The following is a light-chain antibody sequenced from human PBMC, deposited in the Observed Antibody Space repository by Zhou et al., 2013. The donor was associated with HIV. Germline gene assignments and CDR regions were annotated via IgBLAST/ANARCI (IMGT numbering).Light chain of an antibody. J-gene: IGKJ3*01. CDR3: MQPLQTRIT. CDR1: QSLLHSNGYNY. V-gene: IGKV2-28*01. CDR2: LGS. Sequence: DIVMTQSPLSLPVTPGEPASISCRSSQSLLHSNGYNYLDWYLQKPGQSPQLLIYLGSNRASGVPDRFSGSGSGTYFTLKISRVEADDVGVYYCMQPLQTRITFGPGTKVDIK.